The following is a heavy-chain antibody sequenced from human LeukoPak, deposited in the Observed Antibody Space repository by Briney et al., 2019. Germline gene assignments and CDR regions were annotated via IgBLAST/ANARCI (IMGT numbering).Heavy chain of an antibody. J-gene: IGHJ4*02. CDR3: ARTITDIAAAGTLDY. V-gene: IGHV1-69*04. D-gene: IGHD6-13*01. CDR2: IIPILGIA. CDR1: GGTLSSYA. Sequence: GASVKVSCKASGGTLSSYAISWVRQAPGQGLEWMGRIIPILGIAKYAQKFQGRVTITADKSTSTASTELSSLRAEDTAVYYCARTITDIAAAGTLDYWGQGTLVTVSS.